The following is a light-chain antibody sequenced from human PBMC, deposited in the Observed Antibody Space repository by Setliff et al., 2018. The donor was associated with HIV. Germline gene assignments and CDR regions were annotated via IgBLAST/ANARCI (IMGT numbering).Light chain of an antibody. CDR3: SSYTTSTFDVF. CDR1: RSDVGGYNY. CDR2: HVN. J-gene: IGLJ2*01. Sequence: QSALTQPASVSGSPGQSITISCTGTRSDVGGYNYVSWYQQHPGKAPKLMIYHVNKRPSGFSHRFSGSKSGNTASLTISGLQAEDEADYYCSSYTTSTFDVFFGGGTQLTVL. V-gene: IGLV2-14*01.